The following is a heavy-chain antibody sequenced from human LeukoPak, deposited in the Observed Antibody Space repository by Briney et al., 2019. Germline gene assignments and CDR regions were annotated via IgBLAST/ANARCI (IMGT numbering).Heavy chain of an antibody. V-gene: IGHV3-20*04. CDR2: ISWNGGST. J-gene: IGHJ4*02. CDR3: ARGGDSAYDYVDY. Sequence: GGSQRLSCAVPGFIFDDYGMSWVRQAPGKGLEWVSGISWNGGSTGYADSVKGRFTISRDNAKNSLYLQMNSLRAEDTALYYCARGGDSAYDYVDYWGQGTLVSVSS. D-gene: IGHD5-12*01. CDR1: GFIFDDYG.